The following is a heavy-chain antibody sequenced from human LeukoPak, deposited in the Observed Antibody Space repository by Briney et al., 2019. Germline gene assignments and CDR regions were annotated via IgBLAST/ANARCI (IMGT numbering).Heavy chain of an antibody. J-gene: IGHJ5*02. CDR2: IYTSGST. V-gene: IGHV4-4*09. D-gene: IGHD6-19*01. CDR1: GGSISSYY. Sequence: PSETLSLTCTVSGGSISSYYWSWIRQPPGKGLEWIGYIYTSGSTNYNPSLKSRVTISVDTSKNQFSLKLSSVTAADTAVYYCARCGSGWTVFDPWGQGTLVTVSS. CDR3: ARCGSGWTVFDP.